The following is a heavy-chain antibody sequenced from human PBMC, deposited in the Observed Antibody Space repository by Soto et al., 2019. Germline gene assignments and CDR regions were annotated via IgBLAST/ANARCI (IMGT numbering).Heavy chain of an antibody. CDR2: LVVGTGNT. J-gene: IGHJ6*02. CDR3: ATGAYCSGGSCSDYYYYYYGMDL. D-gene: IGHD2-15*01. CDR1: GFTFRSSA. V-gene: IGHV1-58*01. Sequence: RASVKVSCKTSGFTFRSSAVQWVRQARGQRLEWIGWLVVGTGNTNYAQKFQQRVTISSDRSTNTVSMELSSLTSEDTAVYYCATGAYCSGGSCSDYYYYYYGMDLGGQGTTVTVS.